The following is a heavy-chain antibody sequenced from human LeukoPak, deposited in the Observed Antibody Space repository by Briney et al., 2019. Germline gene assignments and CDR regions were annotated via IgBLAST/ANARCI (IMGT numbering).Heavy chain of an antibody. CDR2: ISWNSGSI. Sequence: PGRSLRLSCAASGFTFDDYAMHWARQAPGRGLEWVSGISWNSGSIGYADSVKGRFTISRDNAKNSLYLQMNSLRAEDTALYYCAKATSSWYVTRAFDIWGQGTMVTVSS. CDR1: GFTFDDYA. J-gene: IGHJ3*02. CDR3: AKATSSWYVTRAFDI. V-gene: IGHV3-9*01. D-gene: IGHD6-13*01.